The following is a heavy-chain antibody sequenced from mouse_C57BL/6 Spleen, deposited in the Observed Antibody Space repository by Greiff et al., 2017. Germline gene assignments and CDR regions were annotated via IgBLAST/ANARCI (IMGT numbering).Heavy chain of an antibody. CDR2: IDPETGGT. Sequence: QVQLQQSGAELVRPGASVTLSCKASGYTFTDYEMHWVKQTPVHGLEWIGAIDPETGGTAYNQKFKGKAILTADKSSSTAYMELRSLTSEDSAVYYCTRYWDNSFDYWGQGTTLTVSS. J-gene: IGHJ2*01. CDR1: GYTFTDYE. CDR3: TRYWDNSFDY. V-gene: IGHV1-15*01. D-gene: IGHD4-1*01.